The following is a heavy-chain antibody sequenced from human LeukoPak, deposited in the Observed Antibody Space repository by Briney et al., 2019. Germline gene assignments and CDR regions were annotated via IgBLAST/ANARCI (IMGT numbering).Heavy chain of an antibody. J-gene: IGHJ4*02. D-gene: IGHD3-3*01. CDR2: ISGSGGTT. CDR1: GFTFSSYG. Sequence: GGSLRLSCAASGFTFSSYGMSWVRQAPGKGLEWVSAISGSGGTTYYADSVKGRFTISRDNSKNTLYLQMNSLRAEDTAVYYCAKAILREYYFDYWGQGTLVTVSS. CDR3: AKAILREYYFDY. V-gene: IGHV3-23*01.